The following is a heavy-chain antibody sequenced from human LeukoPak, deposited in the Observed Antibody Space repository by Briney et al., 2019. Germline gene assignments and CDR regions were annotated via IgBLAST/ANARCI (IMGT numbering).Heavy chain of an antibody. CDR2: FYTNGST. Sequence: SETLSLTCTVSRGSVITYSWSWIRQPAGEGLEWIGRFYTNGSTNYNPSLKTRVTLSIDKSKNHFSLKLSSVTAADTAVYYCARELTLTTAFDICGQGTVVTVSS. V-gene: IGHV4-4*07. J-gene: IGHJ3*02. CDR3: ARELTLTTAFDI. D-gene: IGHD1/OR15-1a*01. CDR1: RGSVITYS.